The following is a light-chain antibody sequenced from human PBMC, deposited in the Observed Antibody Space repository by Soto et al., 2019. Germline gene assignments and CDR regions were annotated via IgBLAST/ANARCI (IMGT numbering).Light chain of an antibody. J-gene: IGKJ1*01. CDR2: DAS. CDR3: QQYNSYWT. V-gene: IGKV1-5*01. Sequence: DIQITQSPYTLSASVGDRVTLTCRASQSISSWLAWYQQKPGKAPKLLIYDASSLESGVPSRFSGSGSGTEFTLTISSLQPDDFATYYCQQYNSYWTFGQGTKVDI. CDR1: QSISSW.